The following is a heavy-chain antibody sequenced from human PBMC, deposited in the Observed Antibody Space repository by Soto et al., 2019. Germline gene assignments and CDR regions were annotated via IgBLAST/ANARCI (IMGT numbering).Heavy chain of an antibody. D-gene: IGHD3-22*01. CDR2: IWYDGINK. V-gene: IGHV3-33*01. Sequence: GGSLRLSCAASGFTFSTYGMHWVRQAPGKGLEWVAVIWYDGINKYYADSVKGRFTISRDNSKNTSYLQMNSLRAEDTAVYYCAREPVTMIVVAPGYWGQGTLVTVSS. CDR1: GFTFSTYG. CDR3: AREPVTMIVVAPGY. J-gene: IGHJ4*02.